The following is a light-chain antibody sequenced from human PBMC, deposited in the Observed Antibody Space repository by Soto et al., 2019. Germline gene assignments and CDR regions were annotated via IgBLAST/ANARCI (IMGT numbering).Light chain of an antibody. CDR1: QTISSW. V-gene: IGKV1-5*03. CDR2: KAS. Sequence: DIQMTQSPSTLSVSVGDRGTITCRASQTISSWLAWYQQKPGKAPKLLIYKASTLKSGVPSRFSGSGSGTEFTLTISSLQPDDFATYCCQHYNSYSEAFGQGTKVDIK. J-gene: IGKJ1*01. CDR3: QHYNSYSEA.